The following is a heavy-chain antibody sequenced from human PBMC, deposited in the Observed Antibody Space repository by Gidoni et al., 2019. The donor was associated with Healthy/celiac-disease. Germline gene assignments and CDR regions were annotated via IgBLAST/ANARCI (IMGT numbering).Heavy chain of an antibody. J-gene: IGHJ6*02. CDR1: GFTFSSYS. Sequence: EVQLVESGGGLVKPGGSLRLSCAASGFTFSSYSMNWVRQAPGKGLEWVSSISSSSSYIYYADSVKGRFTISRDNAKNSLYLQMNSLRAEDTAVYYCASIYDSSPLYYYYGMDVWGQGTTVTVSS. CDR2: ISSSSSYI. D-gene: IGHD3-22*01. V-gene: IGHV3-21*01. CDR3: ASIYDSSPLYYYYGMDV.